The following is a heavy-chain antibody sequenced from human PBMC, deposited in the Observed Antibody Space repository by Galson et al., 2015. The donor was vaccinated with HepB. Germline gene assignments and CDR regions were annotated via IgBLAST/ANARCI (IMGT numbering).Heavy chain of an antibody. V-gene: IGHV4-34*01. CDR3: ARGKWLANWFDP. D-gene: IGHD6-19*01. CDR1: GGSFSGYY. CDR2: INHSGSA. J-gene: IGHJ5*02. Sequence: LSLTCAVYGGSFSGYYWSWIRQPPGKGLEWIGEINHSGSANYNPSLKSRVTISVDMSKNQFSLKLSSVTAADTAVYYCARGKWLANWFDPWGQGTLVTVSS.